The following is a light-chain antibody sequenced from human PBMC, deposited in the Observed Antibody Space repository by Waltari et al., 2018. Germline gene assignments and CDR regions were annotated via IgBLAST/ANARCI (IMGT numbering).Light chain of an antibody. V-gene: IGKV3-15*01. J-gene: IGKJ5*01. CDR2: DAS. CDR1: QTVSSN. CDR3: QQYNRWPPIT. Sequence: EVVMTHSPATLSLFPGESATLSSRASQTVSSNLAWYQQRPGQAPRLPIFDASTRAPSVPARFSGSGSGTEFTLTIRSLQSEDSAVYYCQQYNRWPPITFGQGTRLEIK.